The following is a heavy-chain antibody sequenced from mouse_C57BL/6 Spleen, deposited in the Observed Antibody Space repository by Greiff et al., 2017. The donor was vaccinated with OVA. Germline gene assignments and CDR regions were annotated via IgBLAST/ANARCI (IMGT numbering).Heavy chain of an antibody. V-gene: IGHV6-3*01. CDR2: IRLKSDNYAT. Sequence: EVKVEESGGGLVQPGGSMKLSCVASGFTFSNYWMNWVRQSPEKGLEWVAQIRLKSDNYATHYAESVKGRFTISRDDSKSSVYLQMNNLRAEDTGIYYCTADDGYYVDYWGQGTTLTVSS. D-gene: IGHD2-3*01. CDR1: GFTFSNYW. CDR3: TADDGYYVDY. J-gene: IGHJ2*01.